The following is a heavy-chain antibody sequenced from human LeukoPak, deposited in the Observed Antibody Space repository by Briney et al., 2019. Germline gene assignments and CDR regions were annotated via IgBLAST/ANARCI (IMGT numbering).Heavy chain of an antibody. D-gene: IGHD3-10*01. V-gene: IGHV3-30*04. CDR1: GFTFSSYA. J-gene: IGHJ5*02. Sequence: GGSLRLSCAASGFTFSSYAMSWVRQAPGKGLEWVAVISYDGSNKYYADSVKGRFTISRDYSKNTLYLQMNSLRTEETAVYYCAKGPAMVRGTFDPWGQGTLVTVSS. CDR3: AKGPAMVRGTFDP. CDR2: ISYDGSNK.